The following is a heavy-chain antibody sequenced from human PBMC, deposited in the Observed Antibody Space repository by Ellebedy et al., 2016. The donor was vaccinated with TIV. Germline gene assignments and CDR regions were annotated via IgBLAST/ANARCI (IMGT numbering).Heavy chain of an antibody. CDR3: ATRPFRESIWYFDL. D-gene: IGHD3-10*01. J-gene: IGHJ2*01. CDR2: FDPEDGET. CDR1: GYTLTELS. Sequence: ASVKVSXXVSGYTLTELSMHWVRQAPGKGLEWMGGFDPEDGETIYAQKFQGRVTMTEDTSTDTAYMELSSLRSEDTAVYYCATRPFRESIWYFDLWGRGTLVTVSS. V-gene: IGHV1-24*01.